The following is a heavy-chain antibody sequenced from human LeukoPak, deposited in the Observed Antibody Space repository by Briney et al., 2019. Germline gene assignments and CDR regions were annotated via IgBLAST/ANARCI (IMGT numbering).Heavy chain of an antibody. CDR3: ARGAVNRYNWNDDNFYYYYMDV. D-gene: IGHD1-1*01. CDR2: ISGYNGYT. Sequence: ASVKVSCKASGYTFTGYSMHWVRQAPGQGLEWMGWISGYNGYTYYAQKLQGRVTTTTDTSTSTAYMELRSLRSGDTAVYYCARGAVNRYNWNDDNFYYYYMDVWGQGTQVTVSS. CDR1: GYTFTGYS. V-gene: IGHV1-18*04. J-gene: IGHJ6*03.